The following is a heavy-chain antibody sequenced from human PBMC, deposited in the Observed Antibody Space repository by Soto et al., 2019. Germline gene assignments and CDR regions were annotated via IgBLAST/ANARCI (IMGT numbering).Heavy chain of an antibody. Sequence: QVQLQESGPGLVKPSGTLSLTCAVSGGSISSSNWWSWVRQPPGKGLEWIGEIYHSGSTNYNPSLKSRDTISVDKSKTQYSLKLSSVTAADTAVYYCARVAGSYYSGMDVWGRGTTGTVSS. CDR1: GGSISSSNW. CDR3: ARVAGSYYSGMDV. V-gene: IGHV4-4*02. CDR2: IYHSGST. D-gene: IGHD1-26*01. J-gene: IGHJ6*02.